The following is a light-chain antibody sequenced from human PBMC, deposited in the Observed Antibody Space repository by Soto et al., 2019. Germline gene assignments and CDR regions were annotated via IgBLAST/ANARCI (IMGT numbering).Light chain of an antibody. CDR2: DVS. J-gene: IGLJ1*01. Sequence: QSVLTQHASVSGSPGQSITIACTGTSSDVGGYNYVSWYQQYPGKAPRLVISDVSNRPSGVSNRFSGSKSGNSASLTISGLQAEDEADYYCSSYTSSSTYVFGTGTKVTVL. V-gene: IGLV2-14*01. CDR1: SSDVGGYNY. CDR3: SSYTSSSTYV.